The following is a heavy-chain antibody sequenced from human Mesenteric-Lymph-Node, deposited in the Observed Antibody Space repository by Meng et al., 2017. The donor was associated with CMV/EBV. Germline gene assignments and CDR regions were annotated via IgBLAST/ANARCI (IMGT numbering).Heavy chain of an antibody. D-gene: IGHD7-27*01. V-gene: IGHV4-4*02. CDR1: RGSISSSNW. J-gene: IGHJ4*02. CDR2: IYHSGST. Sequence: SRGSISSSNWWSWVRQPPGKGLEWIGEIYHSGSTNYNPSLKSGVSISEDKSKNQFSLKLSSVTAADTAVYYCASVHSNMETGDDQGYWGQGTLVTVSS. CDR3: ASVHSNMETGDDQGY.